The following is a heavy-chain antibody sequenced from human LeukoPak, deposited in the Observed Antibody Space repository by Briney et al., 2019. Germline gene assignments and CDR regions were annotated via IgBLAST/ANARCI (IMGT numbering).Heavy chain of an antibody. J-gene: IGHJ4*02. Sequence: SETLSLTCTVSGGSISSYYWSWIRQPPGKGLEWIAYIYYSGSTNYNPSLKSRVTISVDTSKNQFSLKLKSVTAADTAVYYCARGKGYFDYWGQGTLVTVSS. CDR3: ARGKGYFDY. CDR1: GGSISSYY. CDR2: IYYSGST. V-gene: IGHV4-59*01.